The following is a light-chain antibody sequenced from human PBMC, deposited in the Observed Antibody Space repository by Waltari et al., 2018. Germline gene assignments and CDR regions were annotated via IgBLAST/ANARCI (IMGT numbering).Light chain of an antibody. J-gene: IGKJ1*01. Sequence: DIQMTQSPSTLSASVGDRVTITCRASQSINSWLAWYQQKPGKAPNLLIPKASTLESGVPSRFSGSGSGTEFTLTISSLRPEDFATYYCQQYNDYWGTFGQGTKVEIK. CDR2: KAS. V-gene: IGKV1-5*03. CDR3: QQYNDYWGT. CDR1: QSINSW.